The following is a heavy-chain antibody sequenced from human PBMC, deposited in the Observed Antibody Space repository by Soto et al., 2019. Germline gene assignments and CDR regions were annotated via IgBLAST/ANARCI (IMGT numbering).Heavy chain of an antibody. J-gene: IGHJ4*02. Sequence: QVQLVQSGAEEKKPGASVRVSCTASGYTFSSNAIHWVPKAPGQRLEWMGWINAGYGNTKYSQKLQGRLTITRDTYASTAYMELSSLRSEDTAVYYCSRIVYDSSGYNRYFDYWGQGTLVTVSS. CDR2: INAGYGNT. CDR3: SRIVYDSSGYNRYFDY. V-gene: IGHV1-3*05. CDR1: GYTFSSNA. D-gene: IGHD3-22*01.